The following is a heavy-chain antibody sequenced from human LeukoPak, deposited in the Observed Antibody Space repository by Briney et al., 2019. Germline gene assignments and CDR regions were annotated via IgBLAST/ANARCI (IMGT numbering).Heavy chain of an antibody. CDR2: FDPEDGET. CDR3: ARVRGYSGYGDFDY. Sequence: ASVKVSCEVSGYTLTDLSMHWVRQAPGKGLEWMGGFDPEDGETIYAQNFQGRVTMTEDTSTDTAYMEVRSLRSEDTAVYYCARVRGYSGYGDFDYWGQGTLVTVSS. V-gene: IGHV1-24*01. CDR1: GYTLTDLS. J-gene: IGHJ4*02. D-gene: IGHD5-12*01.